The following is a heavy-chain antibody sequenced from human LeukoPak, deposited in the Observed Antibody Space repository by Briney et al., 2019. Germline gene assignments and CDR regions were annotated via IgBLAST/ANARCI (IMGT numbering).Heavy chain of an antibody. J-gene: IGHJ4*02. D-gene: IGHD2-21*02. V-gene: IGHV3-23*01. Sequence: GGSLRLSCAASGFTFSTYGVAWVRQTPGKGLEWVSSITTSGGGTYYADSVKGRFTISRDNSKNTLYLQMNSLRAEDTAVYYCAKEGNVAVTTYDYWGQGTLVTVSA. CDR2: ITTSGGGT. CDR3: AKEGNVAVTTYDY. CDR1: GFTFSTYG.